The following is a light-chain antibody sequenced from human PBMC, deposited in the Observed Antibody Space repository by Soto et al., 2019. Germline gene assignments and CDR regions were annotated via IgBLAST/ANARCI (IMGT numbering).Light chain of an antibody. J-gene: IGKJ1*01. CDR1: QSVSNY. Sequence: DIQITQSPSSVSASVGDRVAITCRASQSVSNYLKWYQQKPGKAPKVLIYAASTLQSGVPSRFSGSGSGTAFTLTISSLQPEDFATYYCQQSYSTPRTFGQGTKVDVK. CDR2: AAS. V-gene: IGKV1-39*01. CDR3: QQSYSTPRT.